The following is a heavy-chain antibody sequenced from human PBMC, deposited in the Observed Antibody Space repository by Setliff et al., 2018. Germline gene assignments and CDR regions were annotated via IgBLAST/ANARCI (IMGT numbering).Heavy chain of an antibody. D-gene: IGHD5-18*01. CDR2: TTPIFTTA. Sequence: VKVSCKTSRGTFSNYAISWVRQAPGQGLEWMGGTTPIFTTANYAQKFQGRVTITADESTSTAYMELSSLKSEDTAVYYCARSPFPVDTVMVTTFDSWGQGTLVTVSS. J-gene: IGHJ4*02. CDR3: ARSPFPVDTVMVTTFDS. CDR1: RGTFSNYA. V-gene: IGHV1-69*13.